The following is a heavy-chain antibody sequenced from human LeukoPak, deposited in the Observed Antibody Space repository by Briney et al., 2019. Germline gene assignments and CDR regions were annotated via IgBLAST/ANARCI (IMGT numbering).Heavy chain of an antibody. CDR3: AKGGYSGHEFDF. Sequence: GGSLRLSCAASGFIVSDNYMSWVRQAPGKGLEWLSVIYGGNSTYYAVSVKGRFTISRDTSKNTLYLQMNSLTVGDTAVYYCAKGGYSGHEFDFWGQGALVTVSS. J-gene: IGHJ4*02. D-gene: IGHD5-12*01. CDR1: GFIVSDNY. CDR2: IYGGNST. V-gene: IGHV3-66*01.